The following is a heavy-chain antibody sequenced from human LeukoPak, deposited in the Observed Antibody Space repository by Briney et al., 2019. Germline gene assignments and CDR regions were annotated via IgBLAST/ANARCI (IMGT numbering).Heavy chain of an antibody. J-gene: IGHJ3*02. CDR3: ARNERALFFDI. Sequence: SETLSLTCTVSGGSISSYYWSWIRQPPGKGLEWIGYIYYSGSTNYNPSLKSRVTISVDTSKNQFSLKLSSVTAADTAVYYCARNERALFFDIWGQGTMVTVSS. CDR2: IYYSGST. D-gene: IGHD1-1*01. CDR1: GGSISSYY. V-gene: IGHV4-59*01.